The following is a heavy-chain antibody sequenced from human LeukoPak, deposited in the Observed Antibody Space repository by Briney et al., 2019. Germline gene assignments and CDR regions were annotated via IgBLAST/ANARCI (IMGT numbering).Heavy chain of an antibody. V-gene: IGHV3-7*01. D-gene: IGHD2-15*01. J-gene: IGHJ4*02. CDR2: INQESTET. Sequence: PGGSLRLSCAASGFRFTAFWMSWVRQAPGKGPEWVANINQESTETYYVDSVRGRFTISRDNAKKSLSLQMNSLRVEDTAVSYCAREVDRSFGYWGQGNLVTVSS. CDR3: AREVDRSFGY. CDR1: GFRFTAFW.